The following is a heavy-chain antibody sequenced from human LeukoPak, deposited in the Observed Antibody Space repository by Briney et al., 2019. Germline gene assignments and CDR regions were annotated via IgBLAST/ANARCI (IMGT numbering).Heavy chain of an antibody. J-gene: IGHJ4*02. CDR3: ARDAGNYRSGGLDY. D-gene: IGHD3-10*01. CDR2: IYSTGST. V-gene: IGHV4-4*07. Sequence: SETLSLTCSVSGDSIITYYWSWIRQPAGEGLEWIGRIYSTGSTNYNPSLKSRVTMSADTSKDQFSLKLSSVTAADTAVYYCARDAGNYRSGGLDYWGQGTLVTVSS. CDR1: GDSIITYY.